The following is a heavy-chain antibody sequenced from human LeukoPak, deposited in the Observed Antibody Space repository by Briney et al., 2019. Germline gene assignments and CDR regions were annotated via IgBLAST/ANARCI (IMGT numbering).Heavy chain of an antibody. CDR3: AKEGDAYCGGDCLFEYFQH. CDR2: ISGSGGST. Sequence: GGSLRLSCAASGFTFSSYAMSWVRQAPGKGLEWVSAISGSGGSTYYADSVKGRFTISRDNSKNTLYLQMNSLRAEDTAVYYCAKEGDAYCGGDCLFEYFQHWGQGTLVTVSS. J-gene: IGHJ1*01. V-gene: IGHV3-23*01. D-gene: IGHD2-21*02. CDR1: GFTFSSYA.